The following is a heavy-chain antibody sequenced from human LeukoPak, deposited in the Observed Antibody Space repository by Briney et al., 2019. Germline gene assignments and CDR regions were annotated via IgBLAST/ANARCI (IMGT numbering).Heavy chain of an antibody. Sequence: ASVKVSCKASGYTFTGYYMHWVRQAPGQGLEWMGWINPNSGGTNYAQKFQGRVTMTRDTSISTAYMELGRLRSDDTAVYYCARVITKSVDAFDIWGQGTMVTVSS. CDR1: GYTFTGYY. V-gene: IGHV1-2*02. J-gene: IGHJ3*02. CDR2: INPNSGGT. CDR3: ARVITKSVDAFDI.